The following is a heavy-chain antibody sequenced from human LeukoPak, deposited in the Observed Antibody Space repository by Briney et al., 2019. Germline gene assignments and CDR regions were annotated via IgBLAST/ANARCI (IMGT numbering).Heavy chain of an antibody. CDR1: GYTFTGYY. V-gene: IGHV1-2*06. CDR3: ARVQYSSSYYFDY. D-gene: IGHD6-6*01. J-gene: IGHJ4*02. CDR2: INPNSGGT. Sequence: ASVKVSCKASGYTFTGYYMHWVRQAPGQGLEWMGRINPNSGGTNYAQKFQGRVTMTRDTSISTAHMELSRLRSDDTAVYYCARVQYSSSYYFDYWGQGTLVTVSS.